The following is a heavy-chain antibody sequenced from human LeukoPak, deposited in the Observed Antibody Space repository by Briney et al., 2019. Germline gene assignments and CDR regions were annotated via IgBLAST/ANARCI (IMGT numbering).Heavy chain of an antibody. CDR2: ISGSGGST. Sequence: GGSLRLSCAASGFTFSSYAMSWVRQAPGKGLEWVSAISGSGGSTYYADSVKGRFTISRDSSKNTLYLQMNSLRAEDTAVYYCAKVRDSSGYYLYYFDYWGQGTLVTVSS. V-gene: IGHV3-23*01. J-gene: IGHJ4*02. D-gene: IGHD3-22*01. CDR3: AKVRDSSGYYLYYFDY. CDR1: GFTFSSYA.